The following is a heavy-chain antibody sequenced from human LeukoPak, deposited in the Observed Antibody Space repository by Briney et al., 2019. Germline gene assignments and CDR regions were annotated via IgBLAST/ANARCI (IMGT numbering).Heavy chain of an antibody. Sequence: KSSQTLSLTCAVSGGSISSGGYSWSWIRQPPGKGLEWIGYIYHSGSTYYNPSLKSRVTISVDRSKNQFSLKLSSVTAADTAVYYCARANSSSWYSSDYYYYGMDVWGKGTTVTVSS. CDR1: GGSISSGGYS. CDR3: ARANSSSWYSSDYYYYGMDV. J-gene: IGHJ6*04. D-gene: IGHD6-13*01. CDR2: IYHSGST. V-gene: IGHV4-30-2*01.